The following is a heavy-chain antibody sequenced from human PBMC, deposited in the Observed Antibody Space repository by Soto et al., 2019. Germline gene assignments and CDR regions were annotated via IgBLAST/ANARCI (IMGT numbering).Heavy chain of an antibody. V-gene: IGHV4-59*01. CDR2: IYYSGRT. D-gene: IGHD2-2*02. CDR3: ARGYCSSTSCYIWDNWFDP. CDR1: GGSISRYY. J-gene: IGHJ5*02. Sequence: QVQLQESGPGLVKPSETLSLTCTVSGGSISRYYWSWIGQPPGKGLEWIGYIYYSGRTNYNPSLKSRVTISVDTSKNQFSLKLSSVHAADTAVYYCARGYCSSTSCYIWDNWFDPWGQGTLVTVSS.